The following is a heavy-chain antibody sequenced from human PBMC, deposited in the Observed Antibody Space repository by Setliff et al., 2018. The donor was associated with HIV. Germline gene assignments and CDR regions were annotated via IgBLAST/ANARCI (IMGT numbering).Heavy chain of an antibody. CDR3: ARGRDKYGPIDY. CDR2: IHYSGST. V-gene: IGHV4-59*01. Sequence: PSETLSLTCTVSGGSIGSSYWTWTRQPPGKGLEWIGSIHYSGSTNYNPSLKSRVTISVDTSRSQFSLKLSSVTAADTAVYYCARGRDKYGPIDYWGQGTLVTVSS. D-gene: IGHD3-10*01. J-gene: IGHJ4*02. CDR1: GGSIGSSY.